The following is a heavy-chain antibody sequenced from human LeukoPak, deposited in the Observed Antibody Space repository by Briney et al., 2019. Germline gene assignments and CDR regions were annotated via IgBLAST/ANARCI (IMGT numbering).Heavy chain of an antibody. CDR3: AREGYGDNSGALDY. CDR1: GGSISSYY. Sequence: SETLSLTCTVSGGSISSYYCSWIRQSPGKGLEWIGYINYSGGTDYNPSLKSRVTISVDTSKNQFSLQLNSVTAADTAVYYYAREGYGDNSGALDYWGRGTLVTVSS. J-gene: IGHJ4*02. D-gene: IGHD4-23*01. V-gene: IGHV4-59*01. CDR2: INYSGGT.